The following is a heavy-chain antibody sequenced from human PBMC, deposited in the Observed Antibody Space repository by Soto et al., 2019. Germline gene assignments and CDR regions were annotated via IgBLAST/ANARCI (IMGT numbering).Heavy chain of an antibody. D-gene: IGHD6-19*01. V-gene: IGHV1-2*02. CDR3: ASAAVTGTAGLDF. CDR2: INPNSGGT. Sequence: ASVKVSCKASGYTFSGFYMHWVRQAPGQGLEWMGWINPNSGGTESAEKFQGRVTMTRDTSISTAYMELSRLTSDDTAVYYCASAAVTGTAGLDFWGQGTQVTVYS. CDR1: GYTFSGFY. J-gene: IGHJ4*02.